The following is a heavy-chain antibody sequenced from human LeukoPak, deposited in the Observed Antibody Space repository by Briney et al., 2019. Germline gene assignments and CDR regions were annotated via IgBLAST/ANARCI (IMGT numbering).Heavy chain of an antibody. D-gene: IGHD5-12*01. CDR3: ARKPLSGGYGGTIDY. Sequence: GGSLRLSCAASGFTFSSYAMSWVRQAPGKGLEWVSSISESGSTSFADSVKGRFTISRDNAKNTLYLRMNSLRAEDTAIYYCARKPLSGGYGGTIDYWGQGTLVTVSS. CDR2: ISESGST. J-gene: IGHJ4*02. V-gene: IGHV3-23*01. CDR1: GFTFSSYA.